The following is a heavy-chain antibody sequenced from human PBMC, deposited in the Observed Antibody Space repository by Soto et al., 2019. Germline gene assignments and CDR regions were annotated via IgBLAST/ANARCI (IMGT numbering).Heavy chain of an antibody. CDR3: ATGGYYFDY. CDR1: DFTFNDAW. V-gene: IGHV3-15*07. J-gene: IGHJ4*02. CDR2: IKIKADGGTT. D-gene: IGHD3-10*01. Sequence: GGSLRLSCAASDFTFNDAWVNWVRQPPGMGLEWVGRIKIKADGGTTDYAAPVKGRLTISRDDSKNTVSLQMNSLTTEDTAMYYCATGGYYFDYWGQGTLVTVSS.